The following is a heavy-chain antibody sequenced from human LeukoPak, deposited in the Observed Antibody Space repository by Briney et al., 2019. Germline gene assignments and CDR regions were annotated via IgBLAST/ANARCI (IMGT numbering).Heavy chain of an antibody. D-gene: IGHD3-10*01. J-gene: IGHJ4*02. V-gene: IGHV3-23*01. CDR3: AKDLHGSGSLFDY. Sequence: GGSLRLSCAASGFTFSSYAMSWVRQAPGKGLEWVSAISGSGGSTYYADSAKGRFTISRDNSKNTLYLQMNSLRAEDTAVYYCAKDLHGSGSLFDYWGQGTLVTVSS. CDR1: GFTFSSYA. CDR2: ISGSGGST.